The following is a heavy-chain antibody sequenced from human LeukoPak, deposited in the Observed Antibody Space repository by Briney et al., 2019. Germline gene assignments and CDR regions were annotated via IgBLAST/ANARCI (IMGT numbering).Heavy chain of an antibody. CDR2: ISNSVANS. J-gene: IGHJ3*01. CDR1: GFTFSGSA. V-gene: IGHV3-23*01. D-gene: IGHD3-16*02. CDR3: ARDMQLST. Sequence: PGGSLRLSCAASGFTFSGSAMSWVRQAPGEGLEWVSLISNSVANSYYTDSVRGRFTITRDNSKDTLFLKMNSLRAEDTAIYYCARDMQLSTWGLGTMVTVSS.